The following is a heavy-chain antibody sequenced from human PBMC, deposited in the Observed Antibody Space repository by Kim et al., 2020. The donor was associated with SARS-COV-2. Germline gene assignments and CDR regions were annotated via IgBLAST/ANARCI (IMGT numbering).Heavy chain of an antibody. D-gene: IGHD6-6*01. Sequence: GGSLRLSCAASGFTFSSYEMNWVRQAPGKGLEWVSYISSSGSTIYYADSVKGRFTISRDNAKNSLYLQMNSLRAEDTAVYYCASIYSSSRMWYFDLWGRGTLVTVSS. J-gene: IGHJ2*01. CDR1: GFTFSSYE. CDR3: ASIYSSSRMWYFDL. V-gene: IGHV3-48*03. CDR2: ISSSGSTI.